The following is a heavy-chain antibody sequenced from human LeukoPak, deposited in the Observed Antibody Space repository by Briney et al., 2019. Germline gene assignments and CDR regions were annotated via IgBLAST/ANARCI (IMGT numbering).Heavy chain of an antibody. Sequence: ASVKVSCKPSGGTFSSYAISWVRQAPGQGLEWMGGIIPIFGIANYAQKFQGRVTITADESTSTAYMELRSLRSEDTAVYYCARDRYYDSSGYYQFDYWGQGTLVTVSS. J-gene: IGHJ4*02. V-gene: IGHV1-69*13. CDR2: IIPIFGIA. CDR1: GGTFSSYA. CDR3: ARDRYYDSSGYYQFDY. D-gene: IGHD3-22*01.